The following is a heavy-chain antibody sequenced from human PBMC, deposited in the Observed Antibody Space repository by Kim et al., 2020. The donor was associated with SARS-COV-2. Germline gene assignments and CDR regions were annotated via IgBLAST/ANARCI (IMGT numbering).Heavy chain of an antibody. D-gene: IGHD4-17*01. Sequence: SVKGRFTISRDNAKNSLYLQMNSLRDEDTAVYYCARDPTDYGDYRYYFDYWGQGTLVTVSS. CDR3: ARDPTDYGDYRYYFDY. J-gene: IGHJ4*02. V-gene: IGHV3-48*02.